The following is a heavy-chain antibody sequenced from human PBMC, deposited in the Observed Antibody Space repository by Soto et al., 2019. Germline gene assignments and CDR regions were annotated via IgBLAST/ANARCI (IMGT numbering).Heavy chain of an antibody. D-gene: IGHD6-19*01. CDR2: IKSECDGGTT. J-gene: IGHJ2*01. CDR3: TTDNQWLLSTGSHFDL. Sequence: EVQLVESGGGLVKPGGSLRVSCVGSGFTFTNAWMSWVRQAPGKGLEWVGRIKSECDGGTTDYVAPVKGRFVISRDDSKNTVYLQLNSLKTEDTAVYYCTTDNQWLLSTGSHFDLWGRGTLVTVSS. CDR1: GFTFTNAW. V-gene: IGHV3-15*01.